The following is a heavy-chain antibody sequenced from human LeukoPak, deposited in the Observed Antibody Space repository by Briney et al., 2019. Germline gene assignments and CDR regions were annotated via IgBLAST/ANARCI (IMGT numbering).Heavy chain of an antibody. D-gene: IGHD4-17*01. CDR3: ARDMATVTPPDCYYFDY. Sequence: ASVKVSCKASGYTFTSYGISWVRQAPGQGLEWMGWISAYNGNTNYAQKLQGRVTMTTDTSTSTAYMELRSLRSDDTAVYYCARDMATVTPPDCYYFDYWGQGTLVTVSS. V-gene: IGHV1-18*01. CDR2: ISAYNGNT. CDR1: GYTFTSYG. J-gene: IGHJ4*02.